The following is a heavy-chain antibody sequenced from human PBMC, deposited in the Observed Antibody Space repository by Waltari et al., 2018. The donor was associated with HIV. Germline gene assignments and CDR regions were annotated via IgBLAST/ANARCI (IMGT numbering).Heavy chain of an antibody. CDR2: FDPENDET. J-gene: IGHJ4*02. CDR1: GYTRTDLS. V-gene: IGHV1-24*01. CDR3: ATEVELRG. D-gene: IGHD1-7*01. Sequence: QVQLVQSGAEVKKPAASVKVCCKGSGYTRTDLSMHWLGQSPGKGLEWMGGFDPENDETSYAQKSQGRVTMTEDTSTDTAYMERNSLGSEDTAVYYCATEVELRGWGQGTLVIVSS.